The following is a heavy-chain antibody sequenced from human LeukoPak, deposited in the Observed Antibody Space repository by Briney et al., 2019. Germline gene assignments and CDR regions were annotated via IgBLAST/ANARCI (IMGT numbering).Heavy chain of an antibody. D-gene: IGHD2-8*01. CDR1: GFTFSSYA. V-gene: IGHV3-23*01. CDR2: ISGSGGST. CDR3: AKTNGDYDAFDI. J-gene: IGHJ3*02. Sequence: GGSLRLSRAASGFTFSSYAMSWVRQAPGKGLEWVSAISGSGGSTYYADSVKGRFTISRDNSKNTLYLQMNSLRAEDTAVYYCAKTNGDYDAFDIWGQGTMVTVSS.